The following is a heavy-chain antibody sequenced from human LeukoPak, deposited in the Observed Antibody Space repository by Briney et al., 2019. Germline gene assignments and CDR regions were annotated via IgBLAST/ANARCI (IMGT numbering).Heavy chain of an antibody. CDR1: GFTFSSYW. CDR3: ARGGRDGKSGAFDI. J-gene: IGHJ3*02. V-gene: IGHV3-74*01. D-gene: IGHD2-21*02. CDR2: INSDGSST. Sequence: GRSLRLSCAASGFTFSSYWMHWVRQAPGKGLVWVSRINSDGSSTNYADSVKGRFTISRDNAKNTLYLQMNSLRAEDTAVYYCARGGRDGKSGAFDIWGQGTMVTVSS.